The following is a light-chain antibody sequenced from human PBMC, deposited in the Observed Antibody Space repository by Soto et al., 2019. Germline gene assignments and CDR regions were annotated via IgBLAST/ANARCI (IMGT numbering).Light chain of an antibody. CDR2: EVT. V-gene: IGLV2-14*01. Sequence: QSVLTQPASVSGSPGQSITISCTGTSSDVGSYDYVSWYQQHPGKAPKLIIYEVTNRPSGVSNRFLGSKSDNTASLTISGLQSEDDADYYCSSYTTISTGVFGGGTKLTVL. CDR1: SSDVGSYDY. J-gene: IGLJ3*02. CDR3: SSYTTISTGV.